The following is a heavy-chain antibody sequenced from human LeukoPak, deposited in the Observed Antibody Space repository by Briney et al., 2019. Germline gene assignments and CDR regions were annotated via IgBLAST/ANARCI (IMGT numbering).Heavy chain of an antibody. CDR3: AKDPQKGRFSYHVDY. Sequence: GGSLRLSCAASGFTFSTYTMSWVRQAPGGGLEWVSGIGGTVPTRYYAKSVKGRFTISRDNSKNTVYLQMNNLRPEDTAVYYCAKDPQKGRFSYHVDYWGQGTLVIVSS. CDR1: GFTFSTYT. J-gene: IGHJ4*02. CDR2: IGGTVPTR. D-gene: IGHD2-2*01. V-gene: IGHV3-23*01.